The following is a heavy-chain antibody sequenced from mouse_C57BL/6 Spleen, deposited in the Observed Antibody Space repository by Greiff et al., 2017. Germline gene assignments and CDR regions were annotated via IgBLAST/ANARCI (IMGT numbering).Heavy chain of an antibody. D-gene: IGHD1-1*01. CDR3: ARDYGSSWWYFDV. J-gene: IGHJ1*03. Sequence: ESGPGLVKPSQSLSLTCSVTGYSITRGYYWNWIRQFPGNKLEWMGYISYDGSNNYNPSLKNRISITRDTSKNQFFLKLNSVTTEDTATYYCARDYGSSWWYFDVWGTGTTVTVSS. CDR2: ISYDGSN. V-gene: IGHV3-6*01. CDR1: GYSITRGYY.